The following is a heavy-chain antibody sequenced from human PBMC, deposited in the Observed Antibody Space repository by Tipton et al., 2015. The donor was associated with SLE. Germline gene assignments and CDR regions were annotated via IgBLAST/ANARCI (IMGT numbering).Heavy chain of an antibody. Sequence: LRLSCTVSGGSISSSSYYWGWIRQPPGKGLEWIGIIYYSGSTYYNPSLKSRVTISVDTSKNQFSLKLSSVTAADTAVYYCAREYSSSSGAFDIWGQGTMVTVSS. CDR1: GGSISSSSYY. CDR2: IYYSGST. CDR3: AREYSSSSGAFDI. V-gene: IGHV4-39*07. D-gene: IGHD6-13*01. J-gene: IGHJ3*02.